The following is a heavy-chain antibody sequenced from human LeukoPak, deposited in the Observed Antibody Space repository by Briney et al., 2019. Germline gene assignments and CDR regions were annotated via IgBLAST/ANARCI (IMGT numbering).Heavy chain of an antibody. CDR3: ANSIVGATTGYYGMDV. Sequence: GGSLRLSCAASGFTVSSNYMSWVRQAPGKGLEWVSVIYRGGSTYYADSVKGRFTISRDNSKNTLYLQMNNLRAEDTAVYYCANSIVGATTGYYGMDVWGQGTTVTVSS. J-gene: IGHJ6*02. D-gene: IGHD1-26*01. V-gene: IGHV3-66*01. CDR1: GFTVSSNY. CDR2: IYRGGST.